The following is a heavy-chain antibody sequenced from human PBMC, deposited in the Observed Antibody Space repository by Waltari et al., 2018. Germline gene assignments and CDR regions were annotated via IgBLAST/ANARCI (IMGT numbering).Heavy chain of an antibody. CDR1: GGSISSSNW. D-gene: IGHD6-19*01. J-gene: IGHJ4*02. Sequence: QVQLQESGPGLVKPSGTLSLPCAVSGGSISSSNWWSWVHQPPGKGLDWIGEIYHSGSTNYNPSLKSRVTISVDKSKNQFSLKLSSVTAADTAVYYCARVSPKSSRGWFDYWGQGTLVTVSS. CDR3: ARVSPKSSRGWFDY. V-gene: IGHV4-4*02. CDR2: IYHSGST.